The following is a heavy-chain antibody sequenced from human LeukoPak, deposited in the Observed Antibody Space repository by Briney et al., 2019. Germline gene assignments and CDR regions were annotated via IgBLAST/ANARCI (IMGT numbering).Heavy chain of an antibody. CDR1: GFTFSDYY. Sequence: GGSLRLSCAASGFTFSDYYMSWIRQALGKGLEWVSYISSSGSTIYYADSVKGRFTISRDNAKNSLYLQMNSLRAEDTAVYYCARGGIVATKILYYYYYGMDVWGQGTTVTVSS. D-gene: IGHD5-12*01. CDR3: ARGGIVATKILYYYYYGMDV. J-gene: IGHJ6*02. CDR2: ISSSGSTI. V-gene: IGHV3-11*01.